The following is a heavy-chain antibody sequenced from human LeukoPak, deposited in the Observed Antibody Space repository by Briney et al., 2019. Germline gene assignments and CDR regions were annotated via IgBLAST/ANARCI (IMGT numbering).Heavy chain of an antibody. J-gene: IGHJ4*02. V-gene: IGHV3-49*03. D-gene: IGHD4-17*01. CDR2: IRSKAYGGTT. CDR1: GFTFGDYS. Sequence: GGSLRLSCTASGFTFGDYSMSWFRQAPGKGLEWVGFIRSKAYGGTTEYAASVKGGITISRDDSKSIAYLQMNSLKTEDTAVYYCTRGMMTTVTVFNYWGQGTLVTVSS. CDR3: TRGMMTTVTVFNY.